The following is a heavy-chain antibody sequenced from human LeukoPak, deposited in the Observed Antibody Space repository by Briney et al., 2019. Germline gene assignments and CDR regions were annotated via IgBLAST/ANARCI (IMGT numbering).Heavy chain of an antibody. D-gene: IGHD3-9*01. V-gene: IGHV3-23*01. CDR2: ISGSGGST. Sequence: GGSLRLSCAASGFTFSSYAMSWVRQAPGKGLEWVSAISGSGGSTYYADSVKGRFTISRDNSKNTLYLQMNSLRAEDTAVYYCAKDFSSDILTGYYRPHDAFDIWGQGTMVTVSS. CDR3: AKDFSSDILTGYYRPHDAFDI. CDR1: GFTFSSYA. J-gene: IGHJ3*02.